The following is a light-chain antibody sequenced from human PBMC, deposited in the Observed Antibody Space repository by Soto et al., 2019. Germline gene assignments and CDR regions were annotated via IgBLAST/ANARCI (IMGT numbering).Light chain of an antibody. Sequence: EIVMTHSPATLSVSPGERATLSFRASQSVNSNLAWYQQKPGQAPRLLIYGASTRATGIPARFSGSGSGTEFTLNISSLQSEDFAVYYCQQYNDWPLTFGGGTKVDIK. V-gene: IGKV3-15*01. CDR3: QQYNDWPLT. J-gene: IGKJ4*01. CDR2: GAS. CDR1: QSVNSN.